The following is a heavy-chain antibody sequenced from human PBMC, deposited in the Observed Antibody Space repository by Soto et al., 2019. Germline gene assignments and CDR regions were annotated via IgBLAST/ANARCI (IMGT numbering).Heavy chain of an antibody. J-gene: IGHJ5*02. CDR1: GYTFTSYG. CDR3: ARDPVAGQPKLVSARGNWFDP. CDR2: ISAYNGNT. Sequence: ASVKVSCKASGYTFTSYGISWVRQAPGQGLEWMGWISAYNGNTNYAQKLQGRVTMTTDTSTSTAYMELRSLRSDDTAVYYCARDPVAGQPKLVSARGNWFDPWGQGTLVTVSS. V-gene: IGHV1-18*01. D-gene: IGHD2-21*02.